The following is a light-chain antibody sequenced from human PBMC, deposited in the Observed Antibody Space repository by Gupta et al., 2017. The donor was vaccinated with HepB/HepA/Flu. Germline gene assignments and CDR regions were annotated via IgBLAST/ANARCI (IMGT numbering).Light chain of an antibody. V-gene: IGKV2-28*01. CDR2: LGS. CDR1: QSFLTSNGYNY. J-gene: IGKJ4*01. CDR3: MQALRTPFT. Sequence: VIPPSPLPLPVTLGEPASLSCRSSQSFLTSNGYNYLDWYLQTPGQSPQLLIYLGSNRASGVPDRFSGSGSGTDFTLNISRLEAEDVAVYYCMQALRTPFTFGEGTKVEIK.